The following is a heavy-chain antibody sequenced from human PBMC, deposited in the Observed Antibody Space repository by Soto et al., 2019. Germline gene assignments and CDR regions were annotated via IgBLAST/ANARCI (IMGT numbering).Heavy chain of an antibody. D-gene: IGHD1-1*01. CDR2: IKPSDGDT. CDR3: ATDPGGTDWEYDALAL. CDR1: GYSFSNYY. Sequence: QVNLVQSGAEVKKPGASVKLSCQASGYSFSNYYMHWVRQAPGQGLEWMGIIKPSDGDTIYAQSFQGRLTVTADNSTSTVYMELQGPTYEDTAVYYCATDPGGTDWEYDALALWGQGTKVTVSS. V-gene: IGHV1-46*03. J-gene: IGHJ3*01.